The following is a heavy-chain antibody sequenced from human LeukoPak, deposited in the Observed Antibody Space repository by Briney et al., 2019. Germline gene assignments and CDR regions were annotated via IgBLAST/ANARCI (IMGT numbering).Heavy chain of an antibody. CDR1: GGSISSGDYY. J-gene: IGHJ4*02. V-gene: IGHV4-30-4*08. CDR2: IYYSGST. D-gene: IGHD6-19*01. Sequence: PSKTLSLTCTVSGGSISSGDYYWSWIRQPPGKGLEWIGYIYYSGSTYYNPSLKSRVTISVDTSKDQFSLKLSSVTAADTAVYYCARDRGTVAADFDYWGQGTLVTVSS. CDR3: ARDRGTVAADFDY.